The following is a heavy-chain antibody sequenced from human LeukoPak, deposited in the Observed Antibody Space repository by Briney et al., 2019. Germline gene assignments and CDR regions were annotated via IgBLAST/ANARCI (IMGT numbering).Heavy chain of an antibody. CDR2: IKQDGSEK. Sequence: PGGSLRLSCAASGFTFSRHWMSWGRQAPGKGLEMVAKIKQDGSEKYYVDSVKGRFTISRDNAKNSLYLQMNSLRPEDTAVYYCARAPAAARPYYFDYWGQGTLVTVSS. D-gene: IGHD6-6*01. J-gene: IGHJ4*02. V-gene: IGHV3-7*01. CDR1: GFTFSRHW. CDR3: ARAPAAARPYYFDY.